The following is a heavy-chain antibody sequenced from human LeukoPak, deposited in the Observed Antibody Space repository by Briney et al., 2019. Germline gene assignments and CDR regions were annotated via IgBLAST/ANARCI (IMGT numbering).Heavy chain of an antibody. D-gene: IGHD3-9*01. Sequence: PGGSLRLSCAASGFTVSSNYMSWVRQAPGKGLEWVSVIYSGGSTYYADSVKGRFTISRDNSKNTLYLQMNSLRAEDTAVYYCARMYYDILTGYYSDSYFDYWGQGTLVTVSS. CDR3: ARMYYDILTGYYSDSYFDY. CDR1: GFTVSSNY. J-gene: IGHJ4*02. V-gene: IGHV3-66*01. CDR2: IYSGGST.